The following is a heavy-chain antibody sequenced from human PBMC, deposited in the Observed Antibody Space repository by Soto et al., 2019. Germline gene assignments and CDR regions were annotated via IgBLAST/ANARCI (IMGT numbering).Heavy chain of an antibody. CDR2: INGRGNYI. V-gene: IGHV3-21*01. Sequence: EVLLVESGGGLVKPGGSLRLSCAASGFTFSTYNMNWVRQAPGKGLEWVSSINGRGNYIYYADSVKGRFTISRDNAKNSLFLQMNSLRVEDTAVYYCVRDLSAYNWFDLWGPGTLVTVSS. CDR1: GFTFSTYN. CDR3: VRDLSAYNWFDL. J-gene: IGHJ5*01.